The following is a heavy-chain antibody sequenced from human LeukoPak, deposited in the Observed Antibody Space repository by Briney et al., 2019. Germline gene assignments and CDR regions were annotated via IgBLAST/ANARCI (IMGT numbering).Heavy chain of an antibody. V-gene: IGHV3-7*01. CDR3: ARESFAAQWD. Sequence: GGSLRLSCAASGFTFSNYAMNWDRQAPGKGPEWVANIKQDGSEKDYVDSVKGRFTISRDNAKNSLYLQMNSLTAEDTAVYYCARESFAAQWDWGQGTLVTVSS. J-gene: IGHJ4*02. CDR1: GFTFSNYA. CDR2: IKQDGSEK. D-gene: IGHD6-6*01.